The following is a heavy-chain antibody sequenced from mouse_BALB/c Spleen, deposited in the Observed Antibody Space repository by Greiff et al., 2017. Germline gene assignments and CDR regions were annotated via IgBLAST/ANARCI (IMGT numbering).Heavy chain of an antibody. CDR2: IRLKSNNYAT. J-gene: IGHJ1*01. V-gene: IGHV6-6*02. CDR1: GFTFSNYW. Sequence: EVMLVESGGGLVQPGGSMKLSCVASGFTFSNYWMNWVRQSPEKGLEWVAEIRLKSNNYATHYAESVKGRFTISRDDSKSSVYLQMNNLRAEDTGIYYCTRDYYGSGYFDVWGAGTTVTVSS. D-gene: IGHD1-1*01. CDR3: TRDYYGSGYFDV.